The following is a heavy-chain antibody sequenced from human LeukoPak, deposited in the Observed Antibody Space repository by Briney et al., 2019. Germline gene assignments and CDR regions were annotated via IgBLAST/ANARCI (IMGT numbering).Heavy chain of an antibody. J-gene: IGHJ4*02. CDR2: ISGSGGST. D-gene: IGHD2-15*01. Sequence: PGGSLRLSCAASGFTFRSYAMSWVRQAPGKGLEWVSAISGSGGSTYYADSVKGRFTISRDNSKNTLYLQMNGLRAEDTAVYYCAKHSGGSCYSSFDYWGQGTLVTVSS. CDR1: GFTFRSYA. V-gene: IGHV3-23*01. CDR3: AKHSGGSCYSSFDY.